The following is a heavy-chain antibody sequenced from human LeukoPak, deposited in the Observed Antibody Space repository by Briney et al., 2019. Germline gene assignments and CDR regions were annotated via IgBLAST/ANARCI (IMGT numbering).Heavy chain of an antibody. J-gene: IGHJ6*02. D-gene: IGHD3-10*01. Sequence: GGSLRLSCAASGFTFDDYAMHWVRQAPGKGLEWVSGISWNSGSIGYADSVKGRFTISRDNAKNSLYLQMNSLRAEDTALYYCAKDMSYGSGTEYYYYYYGMDVWGQGTTVTVSS. CDR2: ISWNSGSI. V-gene: IGHV3-9*01. CDR1: GFTFDDYA. CDR3: AKDMSYGSGTEYYYYYYGMDV.